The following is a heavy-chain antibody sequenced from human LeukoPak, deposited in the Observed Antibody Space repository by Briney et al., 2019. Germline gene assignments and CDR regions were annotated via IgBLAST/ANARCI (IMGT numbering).Heavy chain of an antibody. CDR1: GGSFSGYY. Sequence: TSETLSLTCAVYGGSFSGYYWSWIRQPPGKGLEWIGEINHSGSTNYNPSLKSRVTISVDTSKSQFSLKLSSVTAADTAVYYCASQMARGYDFWSDYFTGGNYGMDVWGQGTTVTVSS. CDR2: INHSGST. D-gene: IGHD3-3*01. V-gene: IGHV4-34*01. CDR3: ASQMARGYDFWSDYFTGGNYGMDV. J-gene: IGHJ6*02.